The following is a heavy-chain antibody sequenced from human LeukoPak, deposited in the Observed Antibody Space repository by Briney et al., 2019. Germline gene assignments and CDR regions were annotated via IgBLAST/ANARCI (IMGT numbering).Heavy chain of an antibody. V-gene: IGHV3-23*01. CDR3: SKEKGHWGSSYVY. Sequence: GGSLRLSCAASGFIFGSCAMTWVRQAPGKGLEWVSCISAAGSNIEYAGSVKGRFTISRDNSKTTLYLPMNSLISQDTACHYFSKEKGHWGSSYVYWGQGTLVTVSS. CDR2: ISAAGSNI. J-gene: IGHJ4*02. D-gene: IGHD7-27*01. CDR1: GFIFGSCA.